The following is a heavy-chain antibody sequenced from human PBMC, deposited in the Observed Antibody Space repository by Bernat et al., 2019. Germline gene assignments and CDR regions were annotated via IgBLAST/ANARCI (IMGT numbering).Heavy chain of an antibody. Sequence: QVQLQQWGAGLLKPSETLSLTCAVYGGSFSGYYWSWIRQPPGKGLEWIGEINHSGSTNYNPSLKSRVTISVDTSKNQFSLKLSSVTAADTAVYYCARGRKVRLPWGSYYYYGMDVWGQGTTVTVSS. V-gene: IGHV4-34*01. CDR1: GGSFSGYY. D-gene: IGHD5-12*01. CDR2: INHSGST. CDR3: ARGRKVRLPWGSYYYYGMDV. J-gene: IGHJ6*02.